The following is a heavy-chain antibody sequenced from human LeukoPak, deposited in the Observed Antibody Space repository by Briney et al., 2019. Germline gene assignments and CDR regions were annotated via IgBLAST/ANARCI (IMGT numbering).Heavy chain of an antibody. CDR1: GFTFSSYW. V-gene: IGHV3-7*01. CDR3: ARGIDSSGWLSWFDP. CDR2: IKQDGSEK. J-gene: IGHJ5*02. Sequence: PGGSQRLSCAASGFTFSSYWMSWVRQAPGKGLEWVADIKQDGSEKNYVDSVKGRFTISRDNAKNSLYLQMNSLRAEDTAVYYCARGIDSSGWLSWFDPWGQGTLVTVSS. D-gene: IGHD6-19*01.